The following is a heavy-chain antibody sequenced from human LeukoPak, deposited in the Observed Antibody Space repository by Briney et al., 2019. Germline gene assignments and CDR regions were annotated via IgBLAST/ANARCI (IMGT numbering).Heavy chain of an antibody. CDR1: GYTFTSYY. J-gene: IGHJ4*02. CDR2: ISVNNGNT. V-gene: IGHV1-18*01. D-gene: IGHD2-2*01. CDR3: ASPSPYVRGERTAVDY. Sequence: ASVKVSCKASGYTFTSYYVSWVRQAPGQGLEWMGWISVNNGNTYYSQKLQGRVTMTTDTSTSTAYMELRSLRSDDTAVYYCASPSPYVRGERTAVDYWGQGTLVTVSS.